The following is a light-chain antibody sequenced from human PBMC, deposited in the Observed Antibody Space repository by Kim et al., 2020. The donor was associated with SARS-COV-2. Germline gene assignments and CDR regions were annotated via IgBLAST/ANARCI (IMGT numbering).Light chain of an antibody. CDR2: GKN. J-gene: IGLJ2*01. CDR3: NSRDSNENVF. Sequence: VAWGQTVRITCQGDSLRSYYATWDQQKPGQAPILVIYGKNNRPSGIPDRFSGSSSGNTASLTITGTQAGDEADYYCNSRDSNENVFFGGGTQLTVL. CDR1: SLRSYY. V-gene: IGLV3-19*01.